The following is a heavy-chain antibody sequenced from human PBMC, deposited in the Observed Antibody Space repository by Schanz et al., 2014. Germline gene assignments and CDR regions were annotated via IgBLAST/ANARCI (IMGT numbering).Heavy chain of an antibody. D-gene: IGHD2-2*01. CDR1: GFTFSDYY. CDR2: ISDSGDST. CDR3: AKVAPAATYLDS. V-gene: IGHV3-11*01. Sequence: VQLLESGGGPVEPGGSLRLSCAASGFTFSDYYMTWIRQAPGKGLEWVSDISDSGDSTHYADSVKGRFTISRDNAKNSLYLQMNSLRAEDTAVYYCAKVAPAATYLDSWGLGTLVTVSS. J-gene: IGHJ4*02.